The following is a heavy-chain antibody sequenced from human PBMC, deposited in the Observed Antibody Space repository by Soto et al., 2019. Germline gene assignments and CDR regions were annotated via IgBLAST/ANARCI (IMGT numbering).Heavy chain of an antibody. CDR3: ARGSGSFDTVLMVYAAEGGYFDY. CDR2: IYYSGST. CDR1: GGSISSGGYY. V-gene: IGHV4-31*03. Sequence: TLSLTCTVSGGSISSGGYYWSWIRQHPGKGLEWIGYIYYSGSTYYNPSLKSRVTISVDTSKNQFSLKLSSVTAADTAVYYCARGSGSFDTVLMVYAAEGGYFDYWGQGTLVTVSS. J-gene: IGHJ4*02. D-gene: IGHD2-8*01.